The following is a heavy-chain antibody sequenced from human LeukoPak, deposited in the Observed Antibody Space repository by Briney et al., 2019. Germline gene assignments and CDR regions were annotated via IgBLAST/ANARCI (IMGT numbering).Heavy chain of an antibody. CDR3: AREGAYYLDS. CDR2: VKQDGSER. J-gene: IGHJ4*02. CDR1: GFTFSSYW. V-gene: IGHV3-7*01. D-gene: IGHD4/OR15-4a*01. Sequence: PGGSLRHSCAASGFTFSSYWMSWVRQAPGKGLVWVANVKQDGSERYYVGSVRGRFTISRDNAKNSLYLQMNSLRAEDTAVYYCAREGAYYLDSWGQGTLVAVSS.